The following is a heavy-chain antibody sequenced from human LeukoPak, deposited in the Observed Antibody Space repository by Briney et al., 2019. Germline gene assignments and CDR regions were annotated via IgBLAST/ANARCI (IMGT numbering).Heavy chain of an antibody. CDR2: IKQDESEK. J-gene: IGHJ4*02. CDR1: GFTFSSYW. D-gene: IGHD1-26*01. V-gene: IGHV3-7*01. CDR3: ARIHSGTYYMGFDY. Sequence: PGGSLRLSCAASGFTFSSYWMSWVRQAPGKGLEWVANIKQDESEKYYVDSVKGRFTISKDNAKNSLYLQMNSLRAEDTAVYYCARIHSGTYYMGFDYWGQGTLVTVSS.